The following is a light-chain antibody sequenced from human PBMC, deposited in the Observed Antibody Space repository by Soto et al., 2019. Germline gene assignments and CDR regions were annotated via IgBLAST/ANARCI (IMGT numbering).Light chain of an antibody. V-gene: IGKV4-1*01. CDR2: WAS. CDR3: QQFYGTPNT. CDR1: QSVLSRSNSKNS. J-gene: IGKJ2*01. Sequence: DIVMTQSPDSLAVSLGARATINCKSSQSVLSRSNSKNSLAWYQQKPGQPPKLLIYWASTRESGVPDRFSGSGSGTDFTLTISSLQAEDVAVYYCQQFYGTPNTFAQGTKLEIK.